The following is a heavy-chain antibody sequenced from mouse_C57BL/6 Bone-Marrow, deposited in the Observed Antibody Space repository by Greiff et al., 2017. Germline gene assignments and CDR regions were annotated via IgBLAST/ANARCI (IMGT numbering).Heavy chain of an antibody. CDR1: GYTFTSYW. CDR2: IDPSDSYT. D-gene: IGHD1-1*01. Sequence: VQLQQPGAELVMPGASVKLSCKASGYTFTSYWMHWVKQRPGQGLEWIGEIDPSDSYTNYNQKFKGKSTLTVDKSSSTAYMQLSSLTSEDSAVYYSARWVFITTVVTLDYFDYWGQGPTLTVSS. V-gene: IGHV1-69*01. J-gene: IGHJ2*01. CDR3: ARWVFITTVVTLDYFDY.